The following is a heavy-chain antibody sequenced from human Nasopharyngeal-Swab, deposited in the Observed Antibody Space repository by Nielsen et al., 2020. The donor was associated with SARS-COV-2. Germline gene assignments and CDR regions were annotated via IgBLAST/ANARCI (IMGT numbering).Heavy chain of an antibody. CDR2: ISYDGPGQ. CDR3: VKGPRYNRNWYDLHPSFDF. CDR1: GFTFSTYA. Sequence: GESLKISCAASGFTFSTYAMHWVRQAPGKGLEWVAVISYDGPGQYYADPVQGRFTFSRDNSKNTLYLQKNSLKVEDTAVDYCVKGPRYNRNWYDLHPSFDFWGQGTLVTVSS. D-gene: IGHD6-13*01. V-gene: IGHV3-30*18. J-gene: IGHJ4*02.